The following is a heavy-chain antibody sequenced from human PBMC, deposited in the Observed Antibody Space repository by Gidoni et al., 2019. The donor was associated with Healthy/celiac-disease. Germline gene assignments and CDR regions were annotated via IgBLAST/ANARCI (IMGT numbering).Heavy chain of an antibody. Sequence: QLQLQESGPGLVKLSETLSLTCTVSGGSISSSSYYWGWIRQPPGKGLEWIGSIYYSGSTYYNPSLKSRVTISVDTSKNQFSLKLSSVTAADTAVYYCARDGTTTRGEDAFDIWGQGTMVTVSS. CDR3: ARDGTTTRGEDAFDI. D-gene: IGHD3-16*01. CDR2: IYYSGST. J-gene: IGHJ3*02. V-gene: IGHV4-39*07. CDR1: GGSISSSSYY.